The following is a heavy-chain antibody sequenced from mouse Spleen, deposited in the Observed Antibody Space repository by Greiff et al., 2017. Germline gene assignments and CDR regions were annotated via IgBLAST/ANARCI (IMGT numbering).Heavy chain of an antibody. Sequence: QVQLQQPGAELVKPGASVKLSCKASGYTFTSYWMHWVKQRPGRGLEWIGRIVPNSGGTKYNEKFKSKATLTVDKPSHTAYMQLSSLTSEDSAVYYCARSTADYWGQGTTLTVSS. CDR1: GYTFTSYW. J-gene: IGHJ2*01. D-gene: IGHD1-2*01. CDR3: ARSTADY. V-gene: IGHV1-72*01. CDR2: IVPNSGGT.